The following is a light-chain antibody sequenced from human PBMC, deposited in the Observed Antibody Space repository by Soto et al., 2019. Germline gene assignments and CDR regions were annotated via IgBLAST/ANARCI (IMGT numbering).Light chain of an antibody. CDR2: QDN. Sequence: SYELTQPPSVSVSPGQTASITCSGDKLGNKYVCWYQQKPGQSPVLVIYQDNKRPSGIPERFSGSNSGNTATLTISGTQAMDEADYYCQAWDISTVVFGGGTKLTVL. V-gene: IGLV3-1*01. J-gene: IGLJ2*01. CDR3: QAWDISTVV. CDR1: KLGNKY.